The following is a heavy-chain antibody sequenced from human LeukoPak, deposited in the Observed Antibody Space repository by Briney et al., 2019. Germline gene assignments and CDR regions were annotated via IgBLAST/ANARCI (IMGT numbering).Heavy chain of an antibody. CDR2: ISSSSSYI. CDR3: ARGQLYYDSSGFDY. D-gene: IGHD3-22*01. Sequence: RGSLRLSCEASGFTFSRYAMNWVRQAPGKGLEWVSSISSSSSYIYYVDSVKGRFTISRDNAKNSLYLQMNSLRAEDTAVYYCARGQLYYDSSGFDYWGQGTLVTVSS. J-gene: IGHJ4*02. CDR1: GFTFSRYA. V-gene: IGHV3-21*01.